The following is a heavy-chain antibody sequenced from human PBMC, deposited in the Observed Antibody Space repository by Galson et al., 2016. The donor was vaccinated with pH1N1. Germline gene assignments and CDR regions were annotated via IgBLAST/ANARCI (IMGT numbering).Heavy chain of an antibody. CDR2: IRYDGRDM. D-gene: IGHD2-2*01. Sequence: SWRLSCAASGINFNSYDMHWVRQAPGKGLEWVAFIRYDGRDMFYADSVKGRFRVSRDNSKNTLYLQMNSLRTEDTAIYYCAKVESSPVGLWGRGTLVAVSS. J-gene: IGHJ1*01. CDR1: GINFNSYD. V-gene: IGHV3-30*02. CDR3: AKVESSPVGL.